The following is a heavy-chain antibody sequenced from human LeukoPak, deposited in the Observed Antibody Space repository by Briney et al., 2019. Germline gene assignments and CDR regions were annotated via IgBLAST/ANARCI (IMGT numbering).Heavy chain of an antibody. J-gene: IGHJ6*02. Sequence: GGSLRLSCAAPGFAFSRYGMYWVRQAPGKGLEWVALILYDGSKQYYADSVKGRFTVSRDNSKKTLYLQMNSLRAEDTAVYYCARPTTVTNYYYYGMDVWGQGTTVTVSS. D-gene: IGHD4-11*01. CDR2: ILYDGSKQ. V-gene: IGHV3-30*03. CDR3: ARPTTVTNYYYYGMDV. CDR1: GFAFSRYG.